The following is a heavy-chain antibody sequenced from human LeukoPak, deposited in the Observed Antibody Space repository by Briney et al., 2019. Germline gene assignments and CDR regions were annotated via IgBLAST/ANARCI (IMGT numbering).Heavy chain of an antibody. D-gene: IGHD3-3*01. Sequence: SETLSLTCAVSGYSISISYYWGWIRQPPGKGQELIGRIFRGGSTSYNPSLMSRLTMSMDTSKNQFSLQLTSVTAADTAVYYCARYDSRGSGSTQLKYWGQGILVTISS. CDR1: GYSISISYY. V-gene: IGHV4-38-2*01. CDR3: ARYDSRGSGSTQLKY. CDR2: IFRGGST. J-gene: IGHJ4*02.